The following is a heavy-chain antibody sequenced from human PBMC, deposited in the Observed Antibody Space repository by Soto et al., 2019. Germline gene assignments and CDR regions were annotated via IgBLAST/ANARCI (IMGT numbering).Heavy chain of an antibody. V-gene: IGHV4-30-2*01. CDR1: GGSISSGGSS. CDR2: IYHSGST. D-gene: IGHD3-22*01. Sequence: QLQLQESGSGLVKPSQTLSLTCAVSGGSISSGGSSWTWIRQPPGTGLEWIGYIYHSGSTYYNPSLKSRVTLSVDRSKNQFSLKLTSVTAADTAVYYCARGAVVNFDSWGQGTLVTVSS. CDR3: ARGAVVNFDS. J-gene: IGHJ4*02.